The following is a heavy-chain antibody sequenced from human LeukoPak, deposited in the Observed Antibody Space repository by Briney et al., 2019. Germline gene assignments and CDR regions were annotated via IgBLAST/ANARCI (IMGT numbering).Heavy chain of an antibody. CDR2: INHSGST. CDR3: AREISWLLWFGEKQVYFDY. V-gene: IGHV4-34*01. Sequence: PSETLSLTCAVYGGSFSGYYWSWIRQPPGKGLEWIGEINHSGSTNYNPSLKSRVTISVDTSKNQFSLKLSSATAADTAVYYCAREISWLLWFGEKQVYFDYWGQGTLVTVSS. J-gene: IGHJ4*02. CDR1: GGSFSGYY. D-gene: IGHD3-10*01.